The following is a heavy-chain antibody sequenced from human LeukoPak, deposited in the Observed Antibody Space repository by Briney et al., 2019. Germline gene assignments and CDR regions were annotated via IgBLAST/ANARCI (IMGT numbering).Heavy chain of an antibody. CDR1: GGSISSSSYY. V-gene: IGHV4-39*01. D-gene: IGHD5-24*01. CDR2: TYYSGST. J-gene: IGHJ4*02. CDR3: ASLEMATISFDY. Sequence: PSETLSLTCTVSGGSISSSSYYWGWIRQPPGKGLEWIGSTYYSGSTYYNPSLKSRVTISVDTSKNQFSLKLSSVTAADTAVYYCASLEMATISFDYWGQGTLVTVSS.